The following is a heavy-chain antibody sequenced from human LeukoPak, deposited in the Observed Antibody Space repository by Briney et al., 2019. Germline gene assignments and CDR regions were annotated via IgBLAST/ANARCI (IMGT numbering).Heavy chain of an antibody. CDR3: ARHAESGTTSCPLDY. D-gene: IGHD2-2*01. CDR1: GGSISSSSDY. CDR2: INYSGST. Sequence: SETLSLTCTVSGGSISSSSDYWGRIRRPPGKGLEWIGSINYSGSTYHNPSLKSRVTISVDTSKNQFSLKVSSVTAADTAAYYCARHAESGTTSCPLDYWGQGTRVTVSS. V-gene: IGHV4-39*01. J-gene: IGHJ4*02.